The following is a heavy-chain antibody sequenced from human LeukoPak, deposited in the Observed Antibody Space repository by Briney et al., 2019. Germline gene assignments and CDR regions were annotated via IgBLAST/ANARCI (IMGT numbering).Heavy chain of an antibody. CDR1: GASISSYC. Sequence: PSETLSLTCTVSGASISSYCWTWIRQAPGKGLEWIGYVYYSVSTNYNPSLKSRVSISQDTSKNQVSLTLNSVTAADTAVYYCARLAYYYDSSGYCYYFDYWGQGTLVTVSS. D-gene: IGHD3-22*01. J-gene: IGHJ4*02. V-gene: IGHV4-59*08. CDR2: VYYSVST. CDR3: ARLAYYYDSSGYCYYFDY.